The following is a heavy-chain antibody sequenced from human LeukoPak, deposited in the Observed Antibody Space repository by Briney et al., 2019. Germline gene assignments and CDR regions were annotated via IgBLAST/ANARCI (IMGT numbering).Heavy chain of an antibody. CDR1: GYTFTGYY. D-gene: IGHD2-21*01. J-gene: IGHJ6*03. CDR3: ARKGYGGANMDV. V-gene: IGHV1-2*06. CDR2: INPNSGGT. Sequence: GASVKVSCKASGYTFTGYYMHWVRQAPGQGLEWMGRINPNSGGTNYAQKFQGRVTMTRDTSISTAYMELSRLRFDDTAVYYCARKGYGGANMDVWGKGTTVTVSS.